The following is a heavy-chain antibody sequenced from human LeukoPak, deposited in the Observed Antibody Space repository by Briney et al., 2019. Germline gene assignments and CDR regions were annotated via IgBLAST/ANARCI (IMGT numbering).Heavy chain of an antibody. D-gene: IGHD5-18*01. CDR2: IFGSGGSP. CDR3: GKTTVGYSSGQKPAWPVDY. J-gene: IGHJ4*02. V-gene: IGHV3-23*01. CDR1: GFTFGSHA. Sequence: GGSLRLSCEASGFTFGSHAMYWVRQAPGKGREWVAGIFGSGGSPHYADPVKGRFTTARDNSRNTVYLQNHSLRAEDTAVYYCGKTTVGYSSGQKPAWPVDYWGQGTLVTVSS.